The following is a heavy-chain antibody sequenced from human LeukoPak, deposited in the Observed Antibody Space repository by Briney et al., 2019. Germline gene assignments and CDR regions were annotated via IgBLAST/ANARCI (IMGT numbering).Heavy chain of an antibody. V-gene: IGHV3-30*18. J-gene: IGHJ5*02. CDR2: ISYDGSNK. CDR3: AKDLLGYDSSGEDWFDP. CDR1: GFTFSSYG. Sequence: PGRSLRLSCAASGFTFSSYGMHWVRQAPGKGLEWVAVISYDGSNKYYADSVTGRFTISRDNSKNTLYLQMNSLRAEDTAVYYCAKDLLGYDSSGEDWFDPWGQGTLVTVSS. D-gene: IGHD3-22*01.